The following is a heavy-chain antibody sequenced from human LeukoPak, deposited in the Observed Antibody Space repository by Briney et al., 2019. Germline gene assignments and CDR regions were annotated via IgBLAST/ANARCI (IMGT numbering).Heavy chain of an antibody. J-gene: IGHJ4*02. D-gene: IGHD3-9*01. V-gene: IGHV4-38-2*02. CDR1: GYSISNGYC. CDR2: IYHSGRT. CDR3: ARDELRYFDTFDY. Sequence: SETLSLTCTVSGYSISNGYCWGWIRQPPGKGLEWIGSIYHSGRTYYNPSLKSRVTISVDTSKNHFSLKLRSVAAADTAVYYCARDELRYFDTFDYWGQGTLVTVSS.